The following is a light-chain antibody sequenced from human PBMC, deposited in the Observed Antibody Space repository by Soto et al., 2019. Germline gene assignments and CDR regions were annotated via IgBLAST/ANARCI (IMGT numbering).Light chain of an antibody. CDR3: QQYNSYSRT. V-gene: IGKV1-5*01. Sequence: DLQMTPSPSTLSAPVGDRVTITCRASQSISSWLAWYQQKPGKAPKLLIFDASSLESGVPSRFSGSGSGTEFTLTISSLQPDDFATYYCQQYNSYSRTFGQGTKVDIK. J-gene: IGKJ1*01. CDR2: DAS. CDR1: QSISSW.